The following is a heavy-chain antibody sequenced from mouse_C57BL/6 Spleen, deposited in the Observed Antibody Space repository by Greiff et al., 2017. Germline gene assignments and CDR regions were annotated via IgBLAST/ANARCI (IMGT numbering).Heavy chain of an antibody. CDR3: AREDYYGSSRAWFAY. D-gene: IGHD1-1*01. V-gene: IGHV1-81*01. CDR2: IYPRSGNT. J-gene: IGHJ3*01. Sequence: VKLQESGAELARPGASVKLSCKASGYTFTSYGISWVKQRTGQGLEWIGEIYPRSGNTYYNEKFKGKATLTADKSSSTAYMELRSLTSEDSAVYFCAREDYYGSSRAWFAYWGQGTLVTVSA. CDR1: GYTFTSYG.